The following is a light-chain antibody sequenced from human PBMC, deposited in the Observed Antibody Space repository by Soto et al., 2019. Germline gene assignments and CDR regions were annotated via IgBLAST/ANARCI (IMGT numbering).Light chain of an antibody. CDR3: QQYTENSGT. CDR1: QGISNY. Sequence: DIKMTQSPSSLSASVGDRVTITCRASQGISNYLNWYQQRPGKAPKLLIYAASSLQSGVPSRFSGSGSETHFTLTISSLQPDDFATYYCQQYTENSGTFGQGTKVDIK. J-gene: IGKJ1*01. V-gene: IGKV1-39*01. CDR2: AAS.